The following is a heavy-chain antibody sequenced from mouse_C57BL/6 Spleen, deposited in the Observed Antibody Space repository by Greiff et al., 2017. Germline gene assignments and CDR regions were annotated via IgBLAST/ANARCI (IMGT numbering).Heavy chain of an antibody. CDR3: TRYSNYAMEY. CDR2: IDPETGGT. D-gene: IGHD2-5*01. CDR1: GYTFTDYE. J-gene: IGHJ4*01. V-gene: IGHV1-15*01. Sequence: VQLQQSGAELVRPGASVTLSCKASGYTFTDYEMHWVKQTPVHGLEWMGAIDPETGGTAYNQKFKGKAILTADKSSSTAYMELRSLTSEVSAVYNCTRYSNYAMEYWGQGTSVTVSS.